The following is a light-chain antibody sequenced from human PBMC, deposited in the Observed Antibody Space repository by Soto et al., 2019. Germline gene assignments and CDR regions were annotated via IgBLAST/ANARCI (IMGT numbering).Light chain of an antibody. CDR3: QQYNSYSWT. J-gene: IGKJ1*01. Sequence: DIQMTQSPSTLSASVGDRVTITCRASQSISSWLAWYQQKPGKAPKILIYDASNLESGVPSRFSGSGSGTEFTLTISSLQPDDFATYYCQQYNSYSWTFGQGTKVEI. CDR2: DAS. CDR1: QSISSW. V-gene: IGKV1-5*01.